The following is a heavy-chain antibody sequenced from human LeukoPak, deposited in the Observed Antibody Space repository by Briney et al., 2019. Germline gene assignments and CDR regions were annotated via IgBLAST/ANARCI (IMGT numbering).Heavy chain of an antibody. Sequence: PSETLSLTCTVSGGSISSYSWTWIRQPPGKGLEWIGYIYYSVSTNYNPSLKSRVTISVDTSKYQFSLKLTSVTAADTAVYYCARDSAHGDLHDYWGQGTLVTVSS. CDR1: GGSISSYS. V-gene: IGHV4-59*01. D-gene: IGHD4-17*01. J-gene: IGHJ4*02. CDR2: IYYSVST. CDR3: ARDSAHGDLHDY.